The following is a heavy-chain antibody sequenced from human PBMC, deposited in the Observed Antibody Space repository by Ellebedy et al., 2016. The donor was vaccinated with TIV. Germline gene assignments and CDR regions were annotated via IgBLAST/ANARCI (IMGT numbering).Heavy chain of an antibody. V-gene: IGHV4-4*07. Sequence: SETLSLXXTVSGGSISSYYWSWIRQPAGKGLEWIGRIYTSGSTNYNPSLKSRVTMSVDTSKNQFSLKLSSVTAADTAVYYCARAYSSSSGDAFDIWGQGTMVTVSS. CDR3: ARAYSSSSGDAFDI. J-gene: IGHJ3*02. CDR1: GGSISSYY. D-gene: IGHD6-6*01. CDR2: IYTSGST.